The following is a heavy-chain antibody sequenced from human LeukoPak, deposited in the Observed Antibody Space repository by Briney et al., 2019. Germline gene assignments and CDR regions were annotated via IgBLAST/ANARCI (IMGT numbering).Heavy chain of an antibody. Sequence: QPGGSLRLSCAASGLTFSSYWMNWVRQAPGKGLEWVTNIKQDGSEEHYVDSVKGRFTISRDNAKNSVYLQMNSLRAEDTAMYYCAGGAGWLIDYWGQGALVTVSS. CDR1: GLTFSSYW. V-gene: IGHV3-7*03. CDR3: AGGAGWLIDY. J-gene: IGHJ4*02. CDR2: IKQDGSEE. D-gene: IGHD6-19*01.